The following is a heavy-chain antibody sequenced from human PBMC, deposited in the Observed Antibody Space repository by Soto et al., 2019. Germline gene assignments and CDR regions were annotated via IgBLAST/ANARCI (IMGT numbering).Heavy chain of an antibody. CDR2: IAYSATT. J-gene: IGHJ6*02. CDR1: GGSVSSGSYY. V-gene: IGHV4-61*01. D-gene: IGHD3-3*01. Sequence: QVQLQESGQGLVKPSETLSLTCTVSGGSVSSGSYYWTWIRQPPGKGLEWTGHIAYSATTKYNPSLKSRVTISADTSKQHVFLSLSSVTAADTIVYYSERAITMFGVVEVGHPYHHAMDVCGQGATVTVSS. CDR3: ERAITMFGVVEVGHPYHHAMDV.